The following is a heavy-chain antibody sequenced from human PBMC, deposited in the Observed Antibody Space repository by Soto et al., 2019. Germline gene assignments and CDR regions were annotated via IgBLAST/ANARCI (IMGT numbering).Heavy chain of an antibody. J-gene: IGHJ4*02. CDR3: TTAAGGMWGAGY. D-gene: IGHD1-26*01. CDR1: GFTFSNVW. V-gene: IGHV3-15*01. CDR2: VKSKSDGATT. Sequence: EVRLVESGGGLVKPGGSLRLSCAASGFTFSNVWMSWVRQAPGKGLEWVGRVKSKSDGATTDYAAPVKGRFTVSRDDSQNTLSLQMDSLKIEDTAVYFCTTAAGGMWGAGYWGQGTPVTVSS.